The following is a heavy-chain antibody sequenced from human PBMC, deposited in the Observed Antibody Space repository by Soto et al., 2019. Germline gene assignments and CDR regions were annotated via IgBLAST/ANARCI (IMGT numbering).Heavy chain of an antibody. J-gene: IGHJ6*02. D-gene: IGHD3-10*01. CDR2: ISSSSSYT. CDR1: GFTFSDYY. CDR3: ARDSARITMVRGVITTNYYGMDV. Sequence: PGGSLRLSCAASGFTFSDYYMSWIRQAPGKGLEWVSYISSSSSYTNYADSVKGRFTISRDNAKNSLYLQMNSLRAEDTAVYYCARDSARITMVRGVITTNYYGMDVWGQGTTVTVSS. V-gene: IGHV3-11*06.